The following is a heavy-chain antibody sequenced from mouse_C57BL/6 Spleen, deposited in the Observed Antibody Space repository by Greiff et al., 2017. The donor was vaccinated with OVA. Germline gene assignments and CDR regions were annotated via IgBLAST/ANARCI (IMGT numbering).Heavy chain of an antibody. V-gene: IGHV5-4*03. J-gene: IGHJ1*03. D-gene: IGHD1-1*01. CDR3: ARKGLTTVVATKGYFDV. CDR2: ISDGGSYT. CDR1: GFTFSSYA. Sequence: DVMLVESGGGLVKPGGSLKLSCAASGFTFSSYAMSWVRQTPEKRLEWVATISDGGSYTYYPDNVKGRFTISRDNAKNNLYLQMSHLKSEDTAMYYCARKGLTTVVATKGYFDVWGTGTTVTVSS.